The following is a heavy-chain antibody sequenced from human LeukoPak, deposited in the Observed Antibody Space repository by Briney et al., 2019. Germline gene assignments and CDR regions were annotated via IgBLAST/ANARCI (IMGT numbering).Heavy chain of an antibody. D-gene: IGHD4-23*01. V-gene: IGHV4-39*07. CDR3: AGGVFYGGNSDYYYYMDV. Sequence: SETLSLTCTVSGDSISSTSYYWGWIRQAPGKGLEWIGSISYNARTYYNPSLKSRVTISVDTSKNQFSLKLSSVTAADTAVYYCAGGVFYGGNSDYYYYMDVWGKGTTVTISS. J-gene: IGHJ6*03. CDR2: ISYNART. CDR1: GDSISSTSYY.